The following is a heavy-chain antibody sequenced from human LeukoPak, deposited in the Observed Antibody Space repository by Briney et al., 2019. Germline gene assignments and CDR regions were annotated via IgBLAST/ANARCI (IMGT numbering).Heavy chain of an antibody. Sequence: SGTLSLTCAISGGSISSSNWWSWVRQPPGKGLEWIGEIYHSGSTNYSPSLKSRVTISVDKSKNQFSLKVTSVTAADTAVYYCARVSSGSYYFDSWGQGTLDRVSS. CDR1: GGSISSSNW. J-gene: IGHJ4*02. D-gene: IGHD1-26*01. CDR3: ARVSSGSYYFDS. V-gene: IGHV4-4*02. CDR2: IYHSGST.